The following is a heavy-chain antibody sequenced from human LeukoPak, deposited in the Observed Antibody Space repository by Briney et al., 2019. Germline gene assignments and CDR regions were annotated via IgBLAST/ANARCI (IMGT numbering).Heavy chain of an antibody. J-gene: IGHJ4*02. CDR3: VRRIAGATVDC. D-gene: IGHD1-26*01. Sequence: GGSLRLSCAASGFTFSDSYMSWIRQAPGKGLEWVSYISSTNSYTNYADSVKGRFTISRDNAKNSLYLQLNSLRAEDTAVYYCVRRIAGATVDCWGQGTLVTVSS. V-gene: IGHV3-11*03. CDR2: ISSTNSYT. CDR1: GFTFSDSY.